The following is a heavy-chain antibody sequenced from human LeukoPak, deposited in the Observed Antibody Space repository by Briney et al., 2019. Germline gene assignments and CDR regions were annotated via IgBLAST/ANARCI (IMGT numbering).Heavy chain of an antibody. D-gene: IGHD3-22*01. CDR3: FGLPNYYDSSGYSN. CDR1: GFTFSNAW. Sequence: GGSLRLSCAASGFTFSNAWMSWVRQAPGKGLEWVGRIKSKTDGGTTDYAAPVKGRFTISRDDSKNTLYLQMNSLKTEDTAVYYCFGLPNYYDSSGYSNWGQGTLVTVSS. J-gene: IGHJ4*02. CDR2: IKSKTDGGTT. V-gene: IGHV3-15*01.